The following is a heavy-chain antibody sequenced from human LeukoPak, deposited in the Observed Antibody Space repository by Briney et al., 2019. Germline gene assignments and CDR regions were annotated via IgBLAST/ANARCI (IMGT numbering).Heavy chain of an antibody. Sequence: SETLSLTCTVSNDSITSYSWNWIRQPPGKGLEWIGSIYYSGSADYIPSLRNRLTISVDTSKNEFSLKLSSVSAADTAVYYCATSDGYPYIDAFDIWGQGTMVTVSP. CDR2: IYYSGSA. CDR1: NDSITSYS. V-gene: IGHV4-59*01. D-gene: IGHD5-24*01. J-gene: IGHJ3*02. CDR3: ATSDGYPYIDAFDI.